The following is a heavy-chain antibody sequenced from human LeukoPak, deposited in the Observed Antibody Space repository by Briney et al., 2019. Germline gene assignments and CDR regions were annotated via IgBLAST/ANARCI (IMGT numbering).Heavy chain of an antibody. V-gene: IGHV1-69*06. J-gene: IGHJ6*03. CDR2: IIPIFGTA. Sequence: SVKVSCKASGGTFSSYAISWVRQAPGQGLEWMGGIIPIFGTANYAQKFQGRVTITADKSTSTAYMELSSLRSEDTAVYYCARGREYYYYYYMDVWGKGTTVTVSS. CDR1: GGTFSSYA. CDR3: ARGREYYYYYYMDV.